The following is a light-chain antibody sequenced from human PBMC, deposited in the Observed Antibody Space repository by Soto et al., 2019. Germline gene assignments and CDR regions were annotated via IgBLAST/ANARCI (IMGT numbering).Light chain of an antibody. Sequence: QSVLTQPPSASGTPGRRVTISCSGGSSNMGTNTVSWYQQVPGTAPKVLIYVNDQRPSGVPDRFSGSNSGTSASLAISGLQPEDEADYYCVAWDDSLNGHVFGTGTQLTVL. CDR3: VAWDDSLNGHV. CDR1: SSNMGTNT. V-gene: IGLV1-44*01. J-gene: IGLJ1*01. CDR2: VND.